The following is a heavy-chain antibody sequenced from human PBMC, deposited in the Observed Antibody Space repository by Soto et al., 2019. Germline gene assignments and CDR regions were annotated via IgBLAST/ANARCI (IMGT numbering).Heavy chain of an antibody. V-gene: IGHV3-33*01. J-gene: IGHJ3*02. Sequence: QVQLVESGGGVVQPGRSLRLSCAASGFTFSSYGMHWVRQAPGKGLEWVAVIWYDGSNKYYADSVKGRFTISRDNSKNTLDLQMNSLRAEDTAVYYCAREGGTKAFDIWGQGTMFTVSS. CDR1: GFTFSSYG. D-gene: IGHD1-26*01. CDR2: IWYDGSNK. CDR3: AREGGTKAFDI.